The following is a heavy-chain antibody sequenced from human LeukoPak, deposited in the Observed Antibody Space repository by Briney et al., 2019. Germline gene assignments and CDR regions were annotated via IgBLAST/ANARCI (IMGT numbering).Heavy chain of an antibody. V-gene: IGHV1-69*04. CDR2: IIPTLGIA. J-gene: IGHJ4*02. D-gene: IGHD1-26*01. CDR3: ARGLVGAPDY. CDR1: GCTFSSYA. Sequence: ASVKVSCKASGCTFSSYAIRWVRQAPGQGLEWMGRIIPTLGIANYAQKFQGRVTITTDESTSTAYMELSSLRSEDTAVYYCARGLVGAPDYWGQGTLVTVSS.